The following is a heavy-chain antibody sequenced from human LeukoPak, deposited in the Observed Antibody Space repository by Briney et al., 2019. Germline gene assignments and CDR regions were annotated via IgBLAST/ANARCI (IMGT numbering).Heavy chain of an antibody. J-gene: IGHJ4*02. CDR1: GFTFSSYA. D-gene: IGHD6-13*01. V-gene: IGHV3-23*01. CDR3: AKDIQQLVSIYYFDY. Sequence: QAGGSLRLSCAASGFTFSSYAMSWVRQAPWKGLEWVSAISGSGGSTYYADSVKGRFTISRDNSKNTLYLQMNSLRPEDTAVYYCAKDIQQLVSIYYFDYWGQGTLVTVSS. CDR2: ISGSGGST.